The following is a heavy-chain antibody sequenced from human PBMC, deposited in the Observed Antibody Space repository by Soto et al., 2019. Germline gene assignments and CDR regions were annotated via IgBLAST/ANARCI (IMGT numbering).Heavy chain of an antibody. CDR1: GGSISRYY. J-gene: IGHJ4*02. V-gene: IGHV4-59*08. Sequence: SDTLSLTCTVSGGSISRYYWSWIRQPPGKGLEWIGYIYYSGSTNYNPSLKSRVTISVDTSKNQFSLKLNSMTAADTAVYYCARHNYGSGSTYFDYWGQGTLVTVSS. CDR3: ARHNYGSGSTYFDY. CDR2: IYYSGST. D-gene: IGHD3-10*01.